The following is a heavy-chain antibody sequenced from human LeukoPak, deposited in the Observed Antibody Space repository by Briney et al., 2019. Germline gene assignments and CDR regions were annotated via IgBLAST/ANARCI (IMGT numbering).Heavy chain of an antibody. CDR3: ARGSSAGYSSGWSDY. V-gene: IGHV1-69*06. D-gene: IGHD6-19*01. J-gene: IGHJ4*02. CDR2: IIPIFGTA. Sequence: SVKVSCKASGGTFSSYAISWVRQAPGQGLEWMGRIIPIFGTANYAQKLQGRVTITADKSTSTAYMELSSLRSEDTAVYYCARGSSAGYSSGWSDYWGQGTLVTVSS. CDR1: GGTFSSYA.